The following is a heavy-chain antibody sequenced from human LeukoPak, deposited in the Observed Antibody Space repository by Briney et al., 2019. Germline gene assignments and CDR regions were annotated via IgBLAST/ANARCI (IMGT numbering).Heavy chain of an antibody. CDR3: ARHNRAPGSKFDP. CDR1: GGSISSSYYY. J-gene: IGHJ5*02. Sequence: SETLSLTCTVSGGSISSSYYYWGWIRQPPGKGLEWIGTIYYSGSTYYNPSLKSRVTISEDTSKNQFSLKLSSVTAADTAIYYCARHNRAPGSKFDPWGQGTLVTVSS. V-gene: IGHV4-39*01. CDR2: IYYSGST. D-gene: IGHD2/OR15-2a*01.